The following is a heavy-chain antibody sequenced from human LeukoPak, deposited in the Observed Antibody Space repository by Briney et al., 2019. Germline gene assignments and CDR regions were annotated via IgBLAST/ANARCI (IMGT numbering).Heavy chain of an antibody. CDR3: AKDSPPTSEWLPDY. V-gene: IGHV3-7*01. CDR2: IKQDGSEK. Sequence: GGSLRLSCAASGFTFSSYWMSWVRQAPGKGLEWVANIKQDGSEKYYVDSVKGRFTISRDNAKNSLYLQMNSLRVDDTAVYYCAKDSPPTSEWLPDYWGQGTLVTISS. J-gene: IGHJ4*02. CDR1: GFTFSSYW. D-gene: IGHD5-12*01.